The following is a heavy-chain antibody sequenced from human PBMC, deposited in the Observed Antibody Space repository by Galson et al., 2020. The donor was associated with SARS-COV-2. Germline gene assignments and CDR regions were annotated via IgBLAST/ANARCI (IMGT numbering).Heavy chain of an antibody. J-gene: IGHJ6*02. V-gene: IGHV4-39*01. CDR1: GGSISSSSYY. CDR3: ARGSYSSSEGVGPGSYYYYGMDV. D-gene: IGHD6-6*01. Sequence: SETLSLTCTVSGGSISSSSYYWGWIRQPPGKGLEWIGSIYYSGSTYYNPSLKSRVTISVDTSKNQFSLKLSSVTAADTAVYYCARGSYSSSEGVGPGSYYYYGMDVWGQGTTVTVSS. CDR2: IYYSGST.